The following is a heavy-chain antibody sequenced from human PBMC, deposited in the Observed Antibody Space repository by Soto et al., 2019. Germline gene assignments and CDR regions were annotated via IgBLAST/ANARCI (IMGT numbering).Heavy chain of an antibody. CDR1: GFIFSKYS. J-gene: IGHJ4*02. Sequence: PGGSLRLSCGASGFIFSKYSMNWVRQAPGKGLEWLSYISSNSVTIYYADSVKGRFTVSRDNARNSLYLDMSSLRVEDTAVYYCARDWGGLGYWGQGTLVTVSS. CDR3: ARDWGGLGY. V-gene: IGHV3-48*04. D-gene: IGHD3-10*01. CDR2: ISSNSVTI.